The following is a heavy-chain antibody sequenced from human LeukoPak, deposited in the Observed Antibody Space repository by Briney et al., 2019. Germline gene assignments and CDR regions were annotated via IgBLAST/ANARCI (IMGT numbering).Heavy chain of an antibody. D-gene: IGHD2-2*01. Sequence: SETLSLTCAVYGVSFSGYYWSWLRQPPGKGLEWLGEINHSGSTNYNPSLKSRVTISADTSKNQFSLKLSSVTAADTAVYYCATRYCSSTSCYSPPWGQGTLVTVSS. V-gene: IGHV4-34*01. J-gene: IGHJ5*02. CDR3: ATRYCSSTSCYSPP. CDR2: INHSGST. CDR1: GVSFSGYY.